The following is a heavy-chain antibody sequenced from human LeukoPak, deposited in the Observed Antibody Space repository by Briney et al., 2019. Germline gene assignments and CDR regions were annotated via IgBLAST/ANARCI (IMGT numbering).Heavy chain of an antibody. Sequence: GGSLRLSCAASGFTFSSYAMNWVRQAPGKGLEWVSRISGSGASTDFADSVQGRFAISRDNSNNTLYLQMNSLRAEDTAVYYCARTRPGSNCGKFDYWGQGILVTVSS. CDR1: GFTFSSYA. V-gene: IGHV3-23*01. J-gene: IGHJ4*02. D-gene: IGHD4-23*01. CDR3: ARTRPGSNCGKFDY. CDR2: ISGSGAST.